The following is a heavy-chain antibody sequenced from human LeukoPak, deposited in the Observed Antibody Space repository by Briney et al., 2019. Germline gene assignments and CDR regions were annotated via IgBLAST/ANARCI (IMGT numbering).Heavy chain of an antibody. CDR1: GYTFTSYD. CDR2: TNPNSGNT. V-gene: IGHV1-8*03. J-gene: IGHJ4*02. Sequence: ASVKVSCKASGYTFTSYDINWVRQATGQGLEWMGWTNPNSGNTGYAQKFQGRVTITRNTSISTAYMELSSLRSEDTAVYYCARHSGTYSNYQRFDYWGQGTLVTVSS. D-gene: IGHD4-11*01. CDR3: ARHSGTYSNYQRFDY.